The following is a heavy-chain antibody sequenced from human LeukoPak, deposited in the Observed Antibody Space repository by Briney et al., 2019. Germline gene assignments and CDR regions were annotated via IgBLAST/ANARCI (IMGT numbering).Heavy chain of an antibody. D-gene: IGHD2-15*01. CDR2: ISGSGGST. Sequence: SGGSLRLSCAASGFTFSSYAMSWVRQAPGKGLEGVSAISGSGGSTYYADSVKGRFTISRDNSKNTLYLQMNSLRAEDTAVYYCARRTPRYCSGGSCYLFDYWGQGTLVTVSS. CDR1: GFTFSSYA. J-gene: IGHJ4*02. V-gene: IGHV3-23*01. CDR3: ARRTPRYCSGGSCYLFDY.